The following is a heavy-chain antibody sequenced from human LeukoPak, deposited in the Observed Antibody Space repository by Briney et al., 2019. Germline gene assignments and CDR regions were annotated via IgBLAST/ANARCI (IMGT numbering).Heavy chain of an antibody. CDR3: ARHGYGYGYSDY. CDR1: GFTFSSYS. V-gene: IGHV3-21*01. J-gene: IGHJ4*02. Sequence: GGSLRLSCAASGFTFSSYSMNWVRQAPGKGLEWVSSISSSSSYIYYADSVKGRFTISRDNAKNSLYLQMNSLRAEDTAVYYCARHGYGYGYSDYWGQGTLVTVSS. CDR2: ISSSSSYI. D-gene: IGHD5-18*01.